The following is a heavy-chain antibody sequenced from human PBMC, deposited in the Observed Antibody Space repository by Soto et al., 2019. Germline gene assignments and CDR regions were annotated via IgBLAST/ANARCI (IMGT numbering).Heavy chain of an antibody. CDR3: VVAAQPYYFDS. V-gene: IGHV1-18*01. D-gene: IGHD2-15*01. CDR1: GYTFTSYG. CDR2: ISAYNGNT. J-gene: IGHJ4*02. Sequence: QVQLVQSGAEVKKPGASVKVSCKASGYTFTSYGISWVRQAPGQGLEWMGWISAYNGNTNYAQKLQGRVTMTTDTSTITAYMELRSRRSDDTAVYYCVVAAQPYYFDSWGQGTLVTVSS.